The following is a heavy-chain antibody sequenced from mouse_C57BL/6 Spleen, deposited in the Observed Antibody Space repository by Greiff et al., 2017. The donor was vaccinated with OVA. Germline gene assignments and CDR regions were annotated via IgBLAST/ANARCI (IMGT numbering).Heavy chain of an antibody. CDR2: IDPSDSYT. CDR3: ARSLDSSGPGDY. Sequence: VQLQQPGAELVMPGASVKLSCKASGYTFTSYWMHWVKQRPGQGLEWIGEIDPSDSYTNYNQKFKGKSTLTVDKSSSTAYMQLSSLTSEDSAVYYCARSLDSSGPGDYWGQGTTLTVSS. CDR1: GYTFTSYW. J-gene: IGHJ2*01. D-gene: IGHD3-2*02. V-gene: IGHV1-69*01.